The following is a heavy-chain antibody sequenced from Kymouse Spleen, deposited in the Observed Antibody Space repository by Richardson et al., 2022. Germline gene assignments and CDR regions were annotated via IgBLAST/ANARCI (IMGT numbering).Heavy chain of an antibody. CDR2: IYYSGST. CDR3: AREKITGTTNYYYYGMDV. D-gene: IGHD1-7*01. J-gene: IGHJ6*02. V-gene: IGHV4-61*01. CDR1: GGSVSSGSYY. Sequence: QVQLQESGPGLVKPSETLSLTCTVSGGSVSSGSYYWSWIRQPPGKGLEWIGYIYYSGSTNYNPSLKSRVTISVDTSKNQFSLKLSSVTAADTAVYYCAREKITGTTNYYYYGMDVWGQGTTVTVSS.